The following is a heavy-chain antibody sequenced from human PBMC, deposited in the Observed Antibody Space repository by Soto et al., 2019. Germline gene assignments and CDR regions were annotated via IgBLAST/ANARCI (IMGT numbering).Heavy chain of an antibody. CDR2: ISYDGSNK. V-gene: IGHV3-30-3*01. J-gene: IGHJ4*02. CDR3: ARGGYYYDSSGQFDY. Sequence: GGSLRLSCAASGFTFSSYAMHWVRQAPGKGLEWVAVISYDGSNKYYADSVKGRFTISRDNSKNTLYLQMNSLRAEDTAVYYCARGGYYYDSSGQFDYWGQGTMVTVYS. D-gene: IGHD3-22*01. CDR1: GFTFSSYA.